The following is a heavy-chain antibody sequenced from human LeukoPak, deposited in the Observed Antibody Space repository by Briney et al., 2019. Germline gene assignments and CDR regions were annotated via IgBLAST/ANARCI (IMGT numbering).Heavy chain of an antibody. CDR1: GFTFSSYG. V-gene: IGHV3-30*18. CDR3: AKVTYSSSWWYYYYGMDV. CDR2: ISYDGSNK. J-gene: IGHJ6*02. Sequence: GGSLRLSCAASGFTFSSYGMHWVRQAPGKGLEWVAVISYDGSNKYYADSVKGRFTISRDNSKNTLYLQMNSLRAEDTAVYYCAKVTYSSSWWYYYYGMDVWGQGTTVTVSS. D-gene: IGHD6-13*01.